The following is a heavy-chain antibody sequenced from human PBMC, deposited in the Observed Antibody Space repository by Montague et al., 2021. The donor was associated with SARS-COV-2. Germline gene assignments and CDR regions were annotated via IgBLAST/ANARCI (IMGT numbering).Heavy chain of an antibody. V-gene: IGHV4-59*01. CDR2: VHDIESS. CDR3: ARVTLGGRDGRTRQYEGLDS. CDR1: GGSISRYF. J-gene: IGHJ4*02. Sequence: SETLSLTCTVSGGSISRYFWNWIRQTPGKGLEWMGYVHDIESSIYNPSLQSRITILLDTPKNQFSLRLNAVTAADTAVYHCARVTLGGRDGRTRQYEGLDSWGQGILVTVSS. D-gene: IGHD3-16*01.